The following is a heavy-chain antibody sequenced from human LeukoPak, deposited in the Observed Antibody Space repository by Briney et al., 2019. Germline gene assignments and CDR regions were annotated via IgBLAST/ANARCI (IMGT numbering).Heavy chain of an antibody. CDR3: ARDVLRRGYDFWSGYHWFDP. CDR1: GGSISSGDYY. J-gene: IGHJ5*02. D-gene: IGHD3-3*01. Sequence: PSETLSLTCTVSGGSISSGDYYWSWIRQPPGKGLEWIGYIYYSGSTYYNPSLKGRVTISVDTSKNQFSLTLSSVTAADTAVYYCARDVLRRGYDFWSGYHWFDPWGQGTLVTVSS. CDR2: IYYSGST. V-gene: IGHV4-30-4*08.